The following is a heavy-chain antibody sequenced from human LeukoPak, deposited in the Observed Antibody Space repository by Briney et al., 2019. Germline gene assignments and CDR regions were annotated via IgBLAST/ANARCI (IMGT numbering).Heavy chain of an antibody. Sequence: PSETLSLTCAVSGGSISSGDYSWSWIRQPPGKGLEWIGYIYHSGSTSYNPSLKSRVSISVDRSKNQFSLKLTSVTAADTAVYYCARAPTNIVVVVAATPEWAFDYWGQGTLVTVSS. CDR3: ARAPTNIVVVVAATPEWAFDY. CDR2: IYHSGST. J-gene: IGHJ4*02. CDR1: GGSISSGDYS. D-gene: IGHD2-15*01. V-gene: IGHV4-30-2*01.